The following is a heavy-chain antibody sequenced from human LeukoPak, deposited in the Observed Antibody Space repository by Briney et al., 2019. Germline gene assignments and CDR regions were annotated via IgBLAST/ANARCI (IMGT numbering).Heavy chain of an antibody. D-gene: IGHD3-22*01. CDR1: GYTFTGYY. Sequence: GASVKVSCKASGYTFTGYYMHWVRQAPGQGLEWMGWINPNSGGTNYAQKFQGRVTMTRDTSISTAYIELSRLRSDDTAVYYCARDYGYYDSSGLFDYWGQGTLVTVSS. J-gene: IGHJ4*02. CDR2: INPNSGGT. V-gene: IGHV1-2*02. CDR3: ARDYGYYDSSGLFDY.